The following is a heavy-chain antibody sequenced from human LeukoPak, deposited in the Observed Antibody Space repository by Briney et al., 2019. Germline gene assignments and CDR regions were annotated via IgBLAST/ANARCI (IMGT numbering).Heavy chain of an antibody. V-gene: IGHV3-21*01. Sequence: PGGSLRLSCAASGFTFSSYSMNWVRQAPGKGLEWVSSISSSSSYIYYADSVKGRFTISRDNAKNSLYLQMNSLRAEDTAVYYCAKGGLTSGTASGRKTDYWGQGTLVTVSS. CDR2: ISSSSSYI. CDR1: GFTFSSYS. J-gene: IGHJ4*02. D-gene: IGHD3-10*01. CDR3: AKGGLTSGTASGRKTDY.